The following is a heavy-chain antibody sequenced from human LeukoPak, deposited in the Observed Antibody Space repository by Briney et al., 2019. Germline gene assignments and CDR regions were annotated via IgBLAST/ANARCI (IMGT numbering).Heavy chain of an antibody. Sequence: GGSLRLSCAAPGFTFSNFAMTWVRQAPGKGLQWVSAISENGDGRYYAGSVKGRFTISRDNSRNMLYLQMNSLRAEDTALYYCTKDWSASYWGQGTLVTVSS. CDR3: TKDWSASY. J-gene: IGHJ4*02. CDR1: GFTFSNFA. V-gene: IGHV3-23*01. CDR2: ISENGDGR.